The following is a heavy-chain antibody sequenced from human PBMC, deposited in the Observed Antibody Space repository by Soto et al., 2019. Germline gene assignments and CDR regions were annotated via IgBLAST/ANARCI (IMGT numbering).Heavy chain of an antibody. J-gene: IGHJ3*02. D-gene: IGHD4-4*01. CDR2: IKSKRGGGTA. V-gene: IGHV3-15*07. CDR1: CFSFSPAW. Sequence: EVQLVESGGGLVTPGGSLTLSCAASCFSFSPAWMNWVRQAPGKGLEWVGLIKSKRGGGTADYAAPAKVRYIILRKDSISANNVEMKRLKIDDAALYYRSCAQDFHYSRAIRGQGIMVT. CDR3: SCAQDFHYSRAI.